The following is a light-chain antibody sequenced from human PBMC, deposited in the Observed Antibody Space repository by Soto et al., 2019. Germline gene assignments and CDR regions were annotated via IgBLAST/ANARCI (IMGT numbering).Light chain of an antibody. CDR3: ASYGVRDDMI. CDR2: GVT. Sequence: QSALTQPPSASGSPGQSVTISCIGTSSDVGGYDRVSWFQQHPGKAPKLIIYGVTDRISGVPDRFSGSKSGNTASLAVSGIQAEDEADSYFASYGVRDDMIFGGGTKLTVL. V-gene: IGLV2-8*01. J-gene: IGLJ2*01. CDR1: SSDVGGYDR.